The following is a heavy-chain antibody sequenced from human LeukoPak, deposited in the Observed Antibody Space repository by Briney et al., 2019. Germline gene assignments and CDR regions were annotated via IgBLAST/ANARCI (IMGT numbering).Heavy chain of an antibody. CDR1: GYTFTSYY. CDR2: INPSGGST. J-gene: IGHJ3*02. CDR3: AAMVRGVHDAFDI. D-gene: IGHD3-10*01. V-gene: IGHV1-46*01. Sequence: ASVKVSCKASGYTFTSYYMHWVRQAPGQGLEWMGIINPSGGSTIYAQKFQGRVTMTEDTSTDTAYMELSSLRSEDTAVYYCAAMVRGVHDAFDIWGQGTMVTVSS.